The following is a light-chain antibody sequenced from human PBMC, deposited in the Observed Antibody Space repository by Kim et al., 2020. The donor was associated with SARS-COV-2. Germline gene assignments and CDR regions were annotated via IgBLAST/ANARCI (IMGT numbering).Light chain of an antibody. V-gene: IGKV4-1*01. CDR2: WAS. J-gene: IGKJ4*01. CDR1: QMVLYSSNKKNY. Sequence: ATINGKYGQMVLYSSNKKNYLAWYQEKPRQTPKLLVYWASTPESEVPDRFSGSGSGTDFTLTISSLQAEDVAVYYCQQYYSNPLTFGGGTKVDIK. CDR3: QQYYSNPLT.